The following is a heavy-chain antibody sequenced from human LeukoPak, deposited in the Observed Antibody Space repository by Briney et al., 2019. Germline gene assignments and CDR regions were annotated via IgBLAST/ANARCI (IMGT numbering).Heavy chain of an antibody. CDR2: IIPIFGTA. J-gene: IGHJ5*02. CDR1: GGTFSSYA. Sequence: ASVKVSCKASGGTFSSYAISWVRQAPGQGLEWMGGIIPIFGTANYAQKFRGRVTITADESTSTAYMELSSLRSEDTAVYYCARAPRGYSYGQVGWFDPWGQGTLVTVSS. CDR3: ARAPRGYSYGQVGWFDP. D-gene: IGHD5-18*01. V-gene: IGHV1-69*13.